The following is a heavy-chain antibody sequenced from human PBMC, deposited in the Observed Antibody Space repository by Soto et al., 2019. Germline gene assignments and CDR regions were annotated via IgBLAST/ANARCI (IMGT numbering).Heavy chain of an antibody. Sequence: EVQLVESGGGLVQPGGSLTLACAASGFTFSSYWMHWVRQAPGKGVVWVSSINPDGRVTNYADSEKGRFTTSRDNAKNTLYLQMNSLRPEDTAVYYCARVGQGAWYFDLWGRGTLVTVSS. J-gene: IGHJ2*01. CDR2: INPDGRVT. V-gene: IGHV3-74*01. CDR1: GFTFSSYW. D-gene: IGHD1-26*01. CDR3: ARVGQGAWYFDL.